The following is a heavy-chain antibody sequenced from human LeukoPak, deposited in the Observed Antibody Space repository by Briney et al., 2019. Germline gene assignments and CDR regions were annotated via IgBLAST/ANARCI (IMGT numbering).Heavy chain of an antibody. J-gene: IGHJ6*03. CDR1: GLTFSSSW. CDR3: ARAIGDYYYFYMDV. Sequence: GGSLRLSCAASGLTFSSSWMSWVRQAPGKGLEWVADIKEDGSEKYYVDSVKGRFTISRDNAKNSLYLQMNSLRAEDTAVYYCARAIGDYYYFYMDVWGKGTTVTISS. CDR2: IKEDGSEK. D-gene: IGHD3-16*02. V-gene: IGHV3-7*01.